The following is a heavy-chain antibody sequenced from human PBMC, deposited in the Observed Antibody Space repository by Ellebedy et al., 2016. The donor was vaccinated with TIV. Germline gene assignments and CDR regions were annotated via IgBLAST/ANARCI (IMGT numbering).Heavy chain of an antibody. J-gene: IGHJ4*02. CDR2: ISWDGAGT. CDR1: GFMFADYA. D-gene: IGHD3-22*01. V-gene: IGHV3-43D*03. CDR3: AKDMGHSGYSNFDS. Sequence: PGGSLRLSCAASGFMFADYAMYWVRPPPGKGLEWVSLISWDGAGTYYAASVKDRFTISRDNSRNSLYLQINSLRPEDNALYYCAKDMGHSGYSNFDSWGQGTLVTVSS.